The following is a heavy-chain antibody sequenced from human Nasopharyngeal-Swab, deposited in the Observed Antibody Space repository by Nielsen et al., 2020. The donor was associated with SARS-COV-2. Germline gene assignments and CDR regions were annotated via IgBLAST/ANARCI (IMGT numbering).Heavy chain of an antibody. V-gene: IGHV6-1*01. CDR1: GDSVSSHSAG. Sequence: SQTLSLTCAISGDSVSSHSAGWNWIRQSPSRGLEWLGRTLYRSKWYNDYAESVKSRIAVNPDTSKNQFSLQLNSVTPEDTAVYYCARGRDFSFDSWGQGTLVIASS. D-gene: IGHD3-3*01. CDR3: ARGRDFSFDS. CDR2: TLYRSKWYN. J-gene: IGHJ4*02.